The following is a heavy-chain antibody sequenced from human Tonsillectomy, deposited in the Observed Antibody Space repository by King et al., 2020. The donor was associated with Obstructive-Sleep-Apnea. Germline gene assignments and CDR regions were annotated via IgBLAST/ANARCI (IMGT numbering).Heavy chain of an antibody. D-gene: IGHD3-16*01. Sequence: VQLQESGPGLVKSSQTLSLTCTVSGGSISNGYYYWSWIRQHPGNGPVWIGYIYYSGSTYYNPSLKSRVTMSVDTSKNQFSLKLSSVTAADTAVYYCARDNVGPVGYFDYWGQGTLVTVSS. CDR1: GGSISNGYYY. CDR3: ARDNVGPVGYFDY. V-gene: IGHV4-31*03. J-gene: IGHJ4*02. CDR2: IYYSGST.